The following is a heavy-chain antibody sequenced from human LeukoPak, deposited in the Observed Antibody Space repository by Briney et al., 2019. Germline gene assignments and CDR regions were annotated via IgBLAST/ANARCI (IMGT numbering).Heavy chain of an antibody. J-gene: IGHJ5*02. V-gene: IGHV4-30-2*01. CDR3: ARGARGTRFNP. Sequence: SETLSLTCAVSGGSISSGGYSWSWTRQPPGKGLEWIGYIYHSGSTYYNPSLKSRVTISVDRSKNQFSLKLSSVTAADTAVYYCARGARGTRFNPWGQGTLVTVSS. CDR1: GGSISSGGYS. CDR2: IYHSGST.